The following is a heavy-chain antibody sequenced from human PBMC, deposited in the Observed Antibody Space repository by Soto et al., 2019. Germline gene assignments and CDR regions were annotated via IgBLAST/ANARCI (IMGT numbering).Heavy chain of an antibody. J-gene: IGHJ4*02. CDR3: ARQSVGPYGSGSYFDY. CDR2: IYYSGST. Sequence: QVQLQESGPGLVKPSETLSLTCTVSGGSISSYYWSWIRQPPGKGLEWIGYIYYSGSTNYNPSLKSRVTISVDTSKTRFSLKLSSVTAADTAVYYCARQSVGPYGSGSYFDYWGQGTLVTVSS. D-gene: IGHD3-10*01. CDR1: GGSISSYY. V-gene: IGHV4-59*08.